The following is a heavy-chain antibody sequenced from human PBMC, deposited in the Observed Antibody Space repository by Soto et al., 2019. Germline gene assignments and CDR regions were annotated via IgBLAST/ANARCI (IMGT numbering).Heavy chain of an antibody. CDR3: VRRATPSIEDTTYCYFDL. CDR2: LNKYGGST. D-gene: IGHD1-26*01. Sequence: EVQLVESGGGLVQPGGSLRLSCSVSGFSFSDYAMHWVRQAPGKGLEYVSALNKYGGSTDYAESVKGRFTISRDNAKSTLYLQMSSLRPEDTAVYYCVRRATPSIEDTTYCYFDLWGRGTLVAVAS. J-gene: IGHJ2*01. CDR1: GFSFSDYA. V-gene: IGHV3-64D*06.